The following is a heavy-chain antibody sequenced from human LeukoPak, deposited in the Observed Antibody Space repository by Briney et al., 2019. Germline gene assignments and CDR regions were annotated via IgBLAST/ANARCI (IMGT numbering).Heavy chain of an antibody. CDR1: GGSISSGSYY. D-gene: IGHD1-20*01. Sequence: PSQTLSLTCTVSGGSISSGSYYWSWIRQPAGKGLEWIGRIYTSGSTNYNPSLKSRVTISVDTSKNQFSLKLSSVTAADTAVYYCARQSITGTTWFDPWGQGTLVTVSS. J-gene: IGHJ5*02. CDR2: IYTSGST. V-gene: IGHV4-61*02. CDR3: ARQSITGTTWFDP.